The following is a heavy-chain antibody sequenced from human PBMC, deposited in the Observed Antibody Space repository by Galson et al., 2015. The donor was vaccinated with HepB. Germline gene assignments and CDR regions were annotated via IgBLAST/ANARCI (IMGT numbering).Heavy chain of an antibody. Sequence: SLRLSCAASGFTFSSYGMHWVRQAPGKGLEWVAVIWYDGSNKYYADSVKGRFTISRDNSKNTLYLQMNSLRAEDTAVYYCARGVRATNWFDYWGQGTLVTVSS. D-gene: IGHD1-26*01. CDR2: IWYDGSNK. J-gene: IGHJ4*02. CDR3: ARGVRATNWFDY. V-gene: IGHV3-33*01. CDR1: GFTFSSYG.